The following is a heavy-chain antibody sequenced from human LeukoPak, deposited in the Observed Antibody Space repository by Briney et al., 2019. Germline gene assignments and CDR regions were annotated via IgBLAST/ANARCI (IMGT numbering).Heavy chain of an antibody. D-gene: IGHD3-3*01. Sequence: PGGSLRLSCAASGFTFSSYAMPWVRQAPGKGLEWVAVISYDGSNKYYADSVKGRFTISRDNAKNSLYLQMNSLRDEDTAVYYCAREAIFGVVRQYFFDCWGQGTLVTVSS. V-gene: IGHV3-30-3*01. CDR3: AREAIFGVVRQYFFDC. CDR2: ISYDGSNK. CDR1: GFTFSSYA. J-gene: IGHJ4*02.